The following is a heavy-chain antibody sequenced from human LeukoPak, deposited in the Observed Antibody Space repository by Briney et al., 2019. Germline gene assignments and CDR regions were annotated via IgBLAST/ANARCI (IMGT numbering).Heavy chain of an antibody. CDR2: IYHSGST. Sequence: SETLSLTCTVSGYSISSGYYWGWIRQPPGKGLEWIGSIYHSGSTYYNPSLKSRVTISVDTSKNQFSLKLSSVTAADTAVYYCARHEREASYYYYYMDVWGKGTTVTVSS. D-gene: IGHD1-1*01. CDR3: ARHEREASYYYYYMDV. CDR1: GYSISSGYY. V-gene: IGHV4-38-2*02. J-gene: IGHJ6*03.